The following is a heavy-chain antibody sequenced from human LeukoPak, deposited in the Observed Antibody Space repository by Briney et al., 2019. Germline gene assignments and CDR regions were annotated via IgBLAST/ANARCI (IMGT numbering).Heavy chain of an antibody. D-gene: IGHD3-10*01. Sequence: PSETLSLTCTVSGGSISSYYWSWIRQPPGKGLEWIGYIYYSGSTNYNPSLKSRVTISVDTSKNQFSLKLSSVTAADTAVYYCAREFGELLYDWFDPWGQGTLVTVSS. J-gene: IGHJ5*02. V-gene: IGHV4-59*08. CDR1: GGSISSYY. CDR2: IYYSGST. CDR3: AREFGELLYDWFDP.